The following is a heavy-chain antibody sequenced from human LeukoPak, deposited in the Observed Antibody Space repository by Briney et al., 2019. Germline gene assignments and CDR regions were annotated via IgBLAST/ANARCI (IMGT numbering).Heavy chain of an antibody. D-gene: IGHD3-3*01. CDR2: IKQVGSEK. Sequence: PGGSLRLSCAASGFTFRSYWMSWVRQAPGEGLEWVANIKQVGSEKYLVDSVKGRFTISRDNAKNSLSLQMNSLRAEDTAVYYCARCQNDFWSGYYGGGFDYWGQGTLVTVSS. CDR1: GFTFRSYW. V-gene: IGHV3-7*01. J-gene: IGHJ4*02. CDR3: ARCQNDFWSGYYGGGFDY.